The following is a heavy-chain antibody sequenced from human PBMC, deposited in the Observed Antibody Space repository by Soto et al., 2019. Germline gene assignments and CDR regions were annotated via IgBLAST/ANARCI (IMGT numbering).Heavy chain of an antibody. J-gene: IGHJ6*02. V-gene: IGHV3-74*01. D-gene: IGHD3-10*01. CDR2: INSDGSSI. CDR1: GFTFSSYW. CDR3: ARVPGSPPYGMDV. Sequence: EVQLVESGGGLVQPGGSLRLSCAASGFTFSSYWMHWVRQAPGKGLVWVSRINSDGSSISYADSVKGRFTISRDNAENTLYLQMNSLRAEDTAVYYCARVPGSPPYGMDVWGQGTTVTVSS.